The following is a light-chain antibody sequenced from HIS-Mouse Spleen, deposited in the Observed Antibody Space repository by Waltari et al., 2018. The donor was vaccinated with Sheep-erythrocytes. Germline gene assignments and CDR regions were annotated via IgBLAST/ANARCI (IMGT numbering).Light chain of an antibody. V-gene: IGLV1-51*01. CDR3: GTWDSSLSAGV. CDR2: DNN. Sequence: QSVLTQPPSVSAAPGQKVTISFPGSSSTPGNNYGSRYQQLPGTAPKLPIYDNNKRPSGIPDRFSGSKSGTSATLGITGLQTGDEADYYCGTWDSSLSAGVFGGGTKLTVL. J-gene: IGLJ3*02. CDR1: SSTPGNNY.